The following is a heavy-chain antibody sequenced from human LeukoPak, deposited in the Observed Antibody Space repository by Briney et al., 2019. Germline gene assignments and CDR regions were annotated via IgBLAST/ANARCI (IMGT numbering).Heavy chain of an antibody. CDR3: ARLAENYYGSGSYYNYYYYMDV. CDR2: IYYSGST. CDR1: GGSISSYY. Sequence: SETLSLTCTVSGGSISSYYWSWIRQPPGKGLEWIGYIYYSGSTNYNPSLKSRVTMSVDTSKNQFSLKLSSVTAADTAVYYCARLAENYYGSGSYYNYYYYMDVWGKGTTVTVSS. D-gene: IGHD3-10*01. V-gene: IGHV4-59*12. J-gene: IGHJ6*03.